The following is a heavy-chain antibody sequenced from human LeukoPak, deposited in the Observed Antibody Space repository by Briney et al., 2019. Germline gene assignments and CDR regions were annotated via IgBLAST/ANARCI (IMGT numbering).Heavy chain of an antibody. CDR1: GFTFSSYS. CDR2: ISSSSSYI. D-gene: IGHD6-6*01. J-gene: IGHJ4*02. V-gene: IGHV3-21*01. Sequence: GGSLRLSCAASGFTFSSYSMNWVRQAPGKGLEWVSSISSSSSYIYYADSVKGRFTISRDNAKDSLYLQMNSLRAEDTAAYYCARDQHSSSGSFDYWGQGTLVAVSS. CDR3: ARDQHSSSGSFDY.